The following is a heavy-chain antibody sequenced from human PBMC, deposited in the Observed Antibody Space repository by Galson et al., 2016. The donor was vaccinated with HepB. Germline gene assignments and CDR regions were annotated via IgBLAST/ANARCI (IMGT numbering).Heavy chain of an antibody. D-gene: IGHD6-19*01. CDR2: IWSDGSNK. Sequence: SLRLSCAASGFTFSSHGMHWVRQTPGKGLEWVALIWSDGSNKYYAGSVKGRFTISRDNSKNTLYPRMNSLTADDTAVYSCAREAAVAAFAVLWGWGQGTLVTVSS. CDR1: GFTFSSHG. CDR3: AREAAVAAFAVLWG. V-gene: IGHV3-33*01. J-gene: IGHJ4*02.